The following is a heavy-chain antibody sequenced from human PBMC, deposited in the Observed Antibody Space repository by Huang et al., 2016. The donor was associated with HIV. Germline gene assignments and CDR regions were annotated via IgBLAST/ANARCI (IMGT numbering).Heavy chain of an antibody. CDR2: LELEKGEK. CDR1: GYTVSELS. CDR3: ATSTPDVGAGVLRSAFDI. V-gene: IGHV1-24*01. Sequence: QVQLVESGAELKKPGASVRVSCKVSGYTVSELSLHWVRQAPEKGLEWGGGLELEKGEKIYAERVQGRVTMTEDTSTDTAYMELSSLGPEDTAVYYCATSTPDVGAGVLRSAFDIWGQGTMVTVSS. J-gene: IGHJ3*02. D-gene: IGHD2-15*01.